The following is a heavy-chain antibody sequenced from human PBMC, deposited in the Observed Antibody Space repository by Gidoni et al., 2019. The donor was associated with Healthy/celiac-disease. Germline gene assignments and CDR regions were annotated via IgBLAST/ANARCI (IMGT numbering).Heavy chain of an antibody. CDR3: ATSPPYYDSSGYYYVAEYFQH. CDR1: GGSFSGYY. Sequence: QVQLQQWGAGLLKPSETLSLTCAVYGGSFSGYYWSWIRQPPGKGLEWIGEINHSGSTNYNPSLKSRVTISVDTSKNQFSLKLSSVTAADTAVYYCATSPPYYDSSGYYYVAEYFQHWGQGTLVTVSS. J-gene: IGHJ1*01. CDR2: INHSGST. D-gene: IGHD3-22*01. V-gene: IGHV4-34*01.